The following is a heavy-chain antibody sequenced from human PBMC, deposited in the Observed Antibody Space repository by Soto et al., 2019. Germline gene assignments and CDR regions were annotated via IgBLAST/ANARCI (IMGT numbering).Heavy chain of an antibody. CDR3: ARGAPSYSYVYLDY. J-gene: IGHJ4*02. D-gene: IGHD5-18*01. CDR1: GGSISSGGYS. V-gene: IGHV4-30-2*01. CDR2: IYHSGST. Sequence: PSETLSLTCAVSGGSISSGGYSWSWIRQPPGKGLEWIGYIYHSGSTYYNPSLKSRVTISVDRSKNQFSLKLSSVTAADTAVYYCARGAPSYSYVYLDYWGKETLVTVSS.